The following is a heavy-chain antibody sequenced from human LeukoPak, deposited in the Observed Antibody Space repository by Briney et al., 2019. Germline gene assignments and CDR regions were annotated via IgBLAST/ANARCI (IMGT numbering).Heavy chain of an antibody. D-gene: IGHD3-22*01. CDR2: ISGSGGST. J-gene: IGHJ4*02. CDR3: ATPSKVCYYDSSGYYYGSPD. V-gene: IGHV3-23*01. CDR1: GFTFSSYA. Sequence: PGGSLRLSCAASGFTFSSYAVSWVRQAPGKGLEWVSAISGSGGSTYYADSVKGRFIISRDNSKNTLYLQMNSLRAEDTAVYYCATPSKVCYYDSSGYYYGSPDWGQGTLVTVSS.